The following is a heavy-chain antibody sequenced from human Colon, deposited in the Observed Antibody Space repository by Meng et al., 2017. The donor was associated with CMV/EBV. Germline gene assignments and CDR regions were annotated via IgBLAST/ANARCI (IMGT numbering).Heavy chain of an antibody. CDR2: ISWNSGSI. Sequence: GGSLRLSCAASGFTFDDYAMHWVRQAPGKGLEWVSGISWNSGSIGYADSVKGRFTISRDNAKNSLYLQMNSLRAEDTALYYCAKDISSGYCGSTSCRYYYGMDVWGQGTTVTVSS. CDR3: AKDISSGYCGSTSCRYYYGMDV. D-gene: IGHD2-2*01. V-gene: IGHV3-9*01. CDR1: GFTFDDYA. J-gene: IGHJ6*02.